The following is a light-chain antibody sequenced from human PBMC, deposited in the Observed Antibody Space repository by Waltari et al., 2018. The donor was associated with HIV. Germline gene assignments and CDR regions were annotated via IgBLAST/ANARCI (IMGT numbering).Light chain of an antibody. V-gene: IGLV1-51*01. CDR2: DNT. CDR3: GTWDSSLGDWV. Sequence: QSVLTQPPSVSAAPGQKVTISCSGSSSNIWRNYVSWYQQLPGAAPKLLIYDNTERPSGSTDRVPGTKACTSATLGNTGLQTGDEADYYCGTWDSSLGDWVFGGGTKLAVL. J-gene: IGLJ3*02. CDR1: SSNIWRNY.